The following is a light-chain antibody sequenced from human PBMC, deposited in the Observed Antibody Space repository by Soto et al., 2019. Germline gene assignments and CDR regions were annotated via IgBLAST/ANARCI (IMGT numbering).Light chain of an antibody. Sequence: QSVLTQPPSASGTPGQRVSISCSGSSSNIGSNTVNWYQQLPGTAPKLLIYSNNQRPSGVPDRFSGSKSGTSASLAISGLQSEDEADYYCAAWHDSLTVLYGFGTATNAAVL. CDR2: SNN. J-gene: IGLJ1*01. V-gene: IGLV1-44*01. CDR3: AAWHDSLTVLYG. CDR1: SSNIGSNT.